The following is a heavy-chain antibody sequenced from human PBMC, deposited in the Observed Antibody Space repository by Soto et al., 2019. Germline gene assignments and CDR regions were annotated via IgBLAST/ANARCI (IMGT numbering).Heavy chain of an antibody. CDR3: AKVSSWYRSSNSLVAAVRDY. V-gene: IGHV3-23*01. CDR1: GFTFSSYA. D-gene: IGHD6-13*01. Sequence: GGSLRLSCAASGFTFSSYAMSWVRQAPGKGLEWVSAISGSGGSTYYADSVKGRFTISRDNSKNTLYLQMNSLRAEDTAVYYCAKVSSWYRSSNSLVAAVRDYWGQGTLVTVSS. J-gene: IGHJ4*02. CDR2: ISGSGGST.